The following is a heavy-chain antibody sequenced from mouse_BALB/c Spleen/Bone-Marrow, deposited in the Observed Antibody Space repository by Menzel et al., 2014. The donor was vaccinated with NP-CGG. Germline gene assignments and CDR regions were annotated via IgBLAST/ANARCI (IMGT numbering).Heavy chain of an antibody. V-gene: IGHV1-5*01. CDR1: GYTFTSYW. J-gene: IGHJ3*01. CDR3: TRVIYYGYAWFAY. CDR2: IYPGNSDT. Sequence: EVQLVESGTVLTRPGASVKMSCKASGYTFTSYWMHWVKQRPGQGLEWIGAIYPGNSDTSYNQKFKGKAELTAVTSTSTAYMELSSLTNEDSAVYYCTRVIYYGYAWFAYWGQGTLVTVSA. D-gene: IGHD2-2*01.